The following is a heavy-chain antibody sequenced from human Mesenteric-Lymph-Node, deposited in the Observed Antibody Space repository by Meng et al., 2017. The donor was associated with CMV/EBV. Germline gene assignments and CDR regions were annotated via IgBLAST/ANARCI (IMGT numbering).Heavy chain of an antibody. Sequence: SRCTFSDAWRSWVRQAPGMGLEWVGRIKSKTDGGATDSAAPVKGRFTISRDDSQNTLYLQLSGLRTDDTAIYYCTMNLATRWSAYFDYWGQGTLVTVSS. CDR2: IKSKTDGGAT. CDR3: TMNLATRWSAYFDY. V-gene: IGHV3-15*01. D-gene: IGHD6-6*01. CDR1: RCTFSDAW. J-gene: IGHJ4*02.